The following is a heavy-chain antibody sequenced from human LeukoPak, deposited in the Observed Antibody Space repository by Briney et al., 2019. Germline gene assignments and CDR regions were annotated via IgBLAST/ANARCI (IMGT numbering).Heavy chain of an antibody. V-gene: IGHV3-21*01. Sequence: PGGSLRLSCAASGFIFSSYSMNWVRQAPGKGLEWVSSISSVKNYVYYTDSARGRFTISRDNAKNSLYLQMDSLRAEDTAVYYCARETDSSEFDYWGQGALVTVSS. J-gene: IGHJ4*02. CDR3: ARETDSSEFDY. CDR2: ISSVKNYV. CDR1: GFIFSSYS. D-gene: IGHD6-13*01.